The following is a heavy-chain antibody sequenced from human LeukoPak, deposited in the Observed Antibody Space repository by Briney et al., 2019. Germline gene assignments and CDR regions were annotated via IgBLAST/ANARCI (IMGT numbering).Heavy chain of an antibody. V-gene: IGHV3-33*01. CDR3: ATEPVAGTFGGDGLDV. D-gene: IGHD6-13*01. CDR1: GFTFSSYG. Sequence: GGSLRLSCAASGFTFSSYGMHWVRQAPGKGLEWVAVIWYDGSNKYYADSVKGGFTISRDNSKNTLYLQMNSLRAEDTAVYYCATEPVAGTFGGDGLDVWGLGTTVIVSS. CDR2: IWYDGSNK. J-gene: IGHJ6*02.